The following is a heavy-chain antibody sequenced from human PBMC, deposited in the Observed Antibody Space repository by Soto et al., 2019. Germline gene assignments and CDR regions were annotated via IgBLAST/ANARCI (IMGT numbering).Heavy chain of an antibody. CDR2: INPKSGGT. Sequence: ASVKVSCKASGYSFTDYHIHWVRQAPGQGLEWLGRINPKSGGTSTAQKFQGWVTMTTDTSISTASMELTRLTSDDTAIYYCARGDSTDCSNGVCSFFYTPDMDVWGQGTTVTVSS. J-gene: IGHJ6*02. D-gene: IGHD2-8*01. CDR1: GYSFTDYH. CDR3: ARGDSTDCSNGVCSFFYTPDMDV. V-gene: IGHV1-2*04.